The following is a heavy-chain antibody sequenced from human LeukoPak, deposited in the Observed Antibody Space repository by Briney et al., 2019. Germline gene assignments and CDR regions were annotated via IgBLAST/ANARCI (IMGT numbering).Heavy chain of an antibody. J-gene: IGHJ6*03. V-gene: IGHV3-21*01. CDR3: ASSHYYDYMDV. Sequence: AGSPRLSCVASGFSFSTYSMNWVRQAPGKGLEWVSSIGSSSSYIYYADSGKGRFTISRDNAQNSLYLQMISLRAEDTAVYYCASSHYYDYMDVWGKGTTVTVSS. CDR1: GFSFSTYS. CDR2: IGSSSSYI.